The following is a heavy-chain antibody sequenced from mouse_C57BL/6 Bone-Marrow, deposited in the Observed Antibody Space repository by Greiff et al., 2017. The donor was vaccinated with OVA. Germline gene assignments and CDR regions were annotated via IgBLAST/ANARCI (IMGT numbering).Heavy chain of an antibody. D-gene: IGHD1-1*01. CDR2: IDPSDSYT. V-gene: IGHV1-50*01. CDR1: GYTFTSYW. J-gene: IGHJ1*03. Sequence: VQLQQPGAELVKPGASVKLSCKASGYTFTSYWMQWVKQRPGQGLEWIGEIDPSDSYTNYNQNFKGKATLTVDTSSSTAYMQLSSLTSEDSAVYYCANYYGSSWYFDVWGTGTTVTVSS. CDR3: ANYYGSSWYFDV.